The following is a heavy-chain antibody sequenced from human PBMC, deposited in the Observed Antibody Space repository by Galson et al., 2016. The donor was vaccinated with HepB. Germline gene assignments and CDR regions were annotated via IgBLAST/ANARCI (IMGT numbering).Heavy chain of an antibody. CDR2: ITGSSSHR. Sequence: SLRLSCAASGFTFNTYEVHWVRQAPGRGLEWVSAITGSSSHRLYADSVEGRFAISRDYSKNTVFLQMDNLRAEDSARYHCVKLYSRGVGDYGENVDHWGQGTPVTVSS. V-gene: IGHV3-23*01. D-gene: IGHD4-17*01. J-gene: IGHJ5*02. CDR3: VKLYSRGVGDYGENVDH. CDR1: GFTFNTYE.